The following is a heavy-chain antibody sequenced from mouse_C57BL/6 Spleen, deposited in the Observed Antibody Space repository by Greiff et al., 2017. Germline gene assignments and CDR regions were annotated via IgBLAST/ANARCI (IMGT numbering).Heavy chain of an antibody. V-gene: IGHV10-1*01. J-gene: IGHJ1*03. CDR2: IRSKSNNYAT. CDR1: GFSFNTYA. CDR3: VMGRYYGSSHWYFDV. D-gene: IGHD1-1*01. Sequence: EVQRVESGGGLVQPKGSLKLSCAASGFSFNTYAMNWVRQAPGKGLEWVARIRSKSNNYATYYADSVKDRFTISRDDSESMLSLQMNNLKTEDTAMYCCVMGRYYGSSHWYFDVWGTGTTVTVSS.